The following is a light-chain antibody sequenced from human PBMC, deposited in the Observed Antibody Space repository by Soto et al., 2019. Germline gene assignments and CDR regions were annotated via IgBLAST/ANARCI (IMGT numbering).Light chain of an antibody. Sequence: DIQMTQSPSSLSASVGDRVTLTCRASQGISNYLAWYQQKPGKVPTLLLYAASTLQSGVPSRFSGSGSGTDFTLTISSLQPEDVATYYCQNYKSAPCTFGPGTKVDIK. CDR3: QNYKSAPCT. CDR2: AAS. J-gene: IGKJ3*01. CDR1: QGISNY. V-gene: IGKV1-27*01.